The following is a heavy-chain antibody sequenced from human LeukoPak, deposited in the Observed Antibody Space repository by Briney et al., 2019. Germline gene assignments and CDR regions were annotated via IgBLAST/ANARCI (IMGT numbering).Heavy chain of an antibody. D-gene: IGHD2-2*01. Sequence: GGSLRLSCAASGFSFDDYGMTWVRQAPGKGLEWVSDISGSGSSTYDADSVKGRFTISRDNSKNTLYLQMNSLRAEDTAVYYCAKSTGIVYWGQGTLVTVSS. CDR3: AKSTGIVY. CDR2: ISGSGSST. J-gene: IGHJ4*02. CDR1: GFSFDDYG. V-gene: IGHV3-23*01.